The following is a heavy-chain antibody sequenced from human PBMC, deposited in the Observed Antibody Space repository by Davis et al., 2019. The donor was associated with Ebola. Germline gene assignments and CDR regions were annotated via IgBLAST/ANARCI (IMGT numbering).Heavy chain of an antibody. CDR3: ARGGSSWYYYGMDV. D-gene: IGHD6-13*01. V-gene: IGHV4-39*01. J-gene: IGHJ6*04. CDR1: GGSISSSSYY. CDR2: IYYSGST. Sequence: MPSETLSLTCTVSGGSISSSSYYWGWIRQPPGKGLEWIGSIYYSGSTYYNPSLKSRVTISVDTSKNQFSLKLSSVTAADTAVYYCARGGSSWYYYGMDVWAKGPRSPSPQ.